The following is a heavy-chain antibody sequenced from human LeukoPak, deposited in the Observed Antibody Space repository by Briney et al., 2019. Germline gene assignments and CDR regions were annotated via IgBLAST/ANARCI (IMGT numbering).Heavy chain of an antibody. Sequence: GGSLRLSCAASGFTFSSYWMSWVRQAPGKGLEWVANIKQDGSEKYYVDSVKGRFTISRDNAKNSLYLQMNSLRAEDTALYYCAKDTGIVGAASGAFDIWGQGTMVTVAS. CDR1: GFTFSSYW. V-gene: IGHV3-7*03. CDR3: AKDTGIVGAASGAFDI. D-gene: IGHD1-26*01. CDR2: IKQDGSEK. J-gene: IGHJ3*02.